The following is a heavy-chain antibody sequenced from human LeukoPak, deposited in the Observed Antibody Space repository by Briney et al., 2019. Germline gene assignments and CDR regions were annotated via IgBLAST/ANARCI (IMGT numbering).Heavy chain of an antibody. CDR2: ISSSSSTI. J-gene: IGHJ4*02. D-gene: IGHD6-19*01. Sequence: GGSLRLSCAASGFTFSSYSMNWVRQAPGKGLEWVPYISSSSSTIYYADSVKGRFTISRDDAKNSLYLQMNSLRAEDTAVYYCARSSGGWYLGIDYWGQGTLVTVSS. CDR1: GFTFSSYS. V-gene: IGHV3-48*01. CDR3: ARSSGGWYLGIDY.